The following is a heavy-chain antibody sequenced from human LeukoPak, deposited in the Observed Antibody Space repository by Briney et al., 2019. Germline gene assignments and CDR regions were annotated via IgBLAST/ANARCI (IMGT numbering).Heavy chain of an antibody. CDR3: ARVIYYAFEY. CDR1: GFTFSTYS. CDR2: IRSSGSTT. V-gene: IGHV3-48*02. D-gene: IGHD3-10*01. Sequence: GGSLRLSCTASGFTFSTYSMIWVRQAPGKGLEWVSYIRSSGSTTYYADSVQGRFTTSRDDAENSLYLQMNSLRDEDTAVYYGARVIYYAFEYGAQGARVTVSS. J-gene: IGHJ4*02.